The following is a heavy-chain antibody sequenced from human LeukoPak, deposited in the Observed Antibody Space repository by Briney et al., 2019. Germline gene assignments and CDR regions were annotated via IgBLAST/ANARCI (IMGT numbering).Heavy chain of an antibody. D-gene: IGHD3-10*01. V-gene: IGHV3-23*01. CDR2: ISGSGGNT. CDR1: GFTFSSYA. Sequence: GGSLRLSCAASGFTFSSYAMSWVRRAPGKGLQWVSSISGSGGNTYYVESVKGRFTISRDNSKNTLYLQMNSLRAEETAVYYCAKVRSGSYYGDAFDIWGQGTMVTVSS. CDR3: AKVRSGSYYGDAFDI. J-gene: IGHJ3*02.